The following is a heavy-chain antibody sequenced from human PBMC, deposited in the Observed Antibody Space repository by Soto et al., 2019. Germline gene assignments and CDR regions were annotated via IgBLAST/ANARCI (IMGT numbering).Heavy chain of an antibody. CDR3: AKDASSGITSFDL. D-gene: IGHD3-3*01. J-gene: IGHJ2*01. CDR1: GFTFSSYA. Sequence: EVQLLESGGGLVQPGGSLRLSCAASGFTFSSYAMSWVRQAPGKGLEWVAAISGSGGSTYYADSVKGRFTISRDNSKNTLYLKMHSLRAEDTALYYCAKDASSGITSFDLWGRGTLVTVSS. V-gene: IGHV3-23*01. CDR2: ISGSGGST.